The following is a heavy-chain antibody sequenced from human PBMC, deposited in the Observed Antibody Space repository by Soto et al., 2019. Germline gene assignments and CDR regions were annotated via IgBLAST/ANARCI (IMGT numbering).Heavy chain of an antibody. CDR2: FDPEDGET. CDR3: ATYPSYHRVSWFDP. CDR1: GYTFTSYG. D-gene: IGHD1-26*01. J-gene: IGHJ5*02. Sequence: ASVKVSCKASGYTFTSYGISWVRQAPGQGLEWMGGFDPEDGETIYAQKFQGRVTMTEDTSTDTAYMELSSLRSEDTAVYYCATYPSYHRVSWFDPWGQGTLVTVSS. V-gene: IGHV1-24*01.